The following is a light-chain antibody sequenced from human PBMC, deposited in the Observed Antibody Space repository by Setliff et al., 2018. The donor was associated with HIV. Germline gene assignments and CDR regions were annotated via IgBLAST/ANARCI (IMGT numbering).Light chain of an antibody. CDR2: EVT. V-gene: IGLV2-14*01. CDR1: SSDVGGYNY. Sequence: QSALPQPASVSGSPGQSITISCTGTSSDVGGYNYVSWYQHHPGKAPKLMIYEVTNRPSGVSTRFSGSKSGNTASLTISGLQAEDDANYYCSSYTSTYTLYVFGTGTKV. J-gene: IGLJ1*01. CDR3: SSYTSTYTLYV.